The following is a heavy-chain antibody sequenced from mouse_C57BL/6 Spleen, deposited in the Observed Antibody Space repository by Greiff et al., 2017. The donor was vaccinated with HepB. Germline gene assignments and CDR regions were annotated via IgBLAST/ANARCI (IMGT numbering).Heavy chain of an antibody. CDR1: GFTFSDYY. V-gene: IGHV5-12*01. CDR3: ERPYYYGSSYGFAY. CDR2: ISNGGGST. D-gene: IGHD1-1*01. J-gene: IGHJ3*01. Sequence: EVKVEESGGGLVQPGGSLKLSCAASGFTFSDYYMYWVRQTPEKRLEWVAYISNGGGSTYYPDTVKGRFTISRDNAKNTLYLQMSRLKSEDTAMYYCERPYYYGSSYGFAYWGQGTLVTVSA.